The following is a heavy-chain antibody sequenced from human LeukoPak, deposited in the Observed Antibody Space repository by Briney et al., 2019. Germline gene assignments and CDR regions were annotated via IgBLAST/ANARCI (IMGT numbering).Heavy chain of an antibody. CDR1: GGSISSYY. CDR3: ARGGPPGYYYDYCMDV. J-gene: IGHJ6*03. V-gene: IGHV4-59*01. Sequence: ASETLSLTCTVSGGSISSYYWSWIRQTPGKGLEWIGYIYYSGSTNFNPSLKSRVTISVDTSKNQFSLKMSSVTAADTAVYFCARGGPPGYYYDYCMDVWGKGTTVTISS. CDR2: IYYSGST.